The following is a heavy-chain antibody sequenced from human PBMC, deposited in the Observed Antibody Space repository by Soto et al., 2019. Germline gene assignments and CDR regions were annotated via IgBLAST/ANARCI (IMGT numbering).Heavy chain of an antibody. V-gene: IGHV1-69*13. Sequence: GASVKVSCKASGGTFSSYAISWVRQAPGQGLEWMGGIIPIFGTANYAQKFQGRVTITADESTSTAYMELSSLRSEDTAVYYCATESGMTTVTTSDYYYYYGMDVWGQGTTVTVSS. CDR2: IIPIFGTA. CDR1: GGTFSSYA. D-gene: IGHD4-17*01. CDR3: ATESGMTTVTTSDYYYYYGMDV. J-gene: IGHJ6*02.